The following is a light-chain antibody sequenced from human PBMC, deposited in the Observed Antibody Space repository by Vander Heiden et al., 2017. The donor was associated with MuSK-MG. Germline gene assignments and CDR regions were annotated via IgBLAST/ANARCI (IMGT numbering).Light chain of an antibody. J-gene: IGLJ2*01. CDR2: DVS. CDR1: GGNVGTYNY. Sequence: QCALVEPGGRRGSPGQSVTISCTGTGGNVGTYNYVTWYQQQPGKAPKRMMYDVSLRPSGVPDRFSGSKSGTTAGMRILVVQADDAADYQCYQYGSSDIWGFGGGTKLTVL. CDR3: YQYGSSDIWG. V-gene: IGLV2-11*01.